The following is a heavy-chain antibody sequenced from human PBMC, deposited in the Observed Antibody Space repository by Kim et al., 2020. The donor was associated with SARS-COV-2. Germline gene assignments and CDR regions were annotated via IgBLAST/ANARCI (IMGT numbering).Heavy chain of an antibody. D-gene: IGHD5-12*01. CDR3: ARTTWLKPIDY. CDR2: T. V-gene: IGHV4-34*01. J-gene: IGHJ4*02. Sequence: TNDNPSLKSRVTISVDTSKNQFSLKLSSVTAADTAVYYCARTTWLKPIDYWGQGTLVTVSS.